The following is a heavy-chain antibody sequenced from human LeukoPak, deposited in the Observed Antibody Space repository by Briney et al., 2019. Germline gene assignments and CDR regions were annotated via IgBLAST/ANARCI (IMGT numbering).Heavy chain of an antibody. CDR3: ARDRGKIVAYGGLDY. Sequence: PGGSLRLSCAASGFTFSSYWMSWVRQAPGKGLEWVANIKQDGSEKYYVDSVKGRFTISRDNAKNSLYLQMNSLRAEDTAVYYFARDRGKIVAYGGLDYWGQGTLVTVSS. D-gene: IGHD5-12*01. CDR2: IKQDGSEK. J-gene: IGHJ4*02. CDR1: GFTFSSYW. V-gene: IGHV3-7*03.